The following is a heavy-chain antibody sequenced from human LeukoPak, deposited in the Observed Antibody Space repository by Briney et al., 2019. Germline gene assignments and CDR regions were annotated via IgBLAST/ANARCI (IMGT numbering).Heavy chain of an antibody. J-gene: IGHJ4*02. Sequence: GGSLRLSCAASGFTFSSYSMNWVRQAPGKGLEWVSSISSSSSYIYYADSMKGRFTISRDNARNSLYLQMNSLSAEDTAVYYCARVEDVYTSSPYFDYWGQGTLVTVSS. CDR3: ARVEDVYTSSPYFDY. D-gene: IGHD6-6*01. CDR2: ISSSSSYI. CDR1: GFTFSSYS. V-gene: IGHV3-21*01.